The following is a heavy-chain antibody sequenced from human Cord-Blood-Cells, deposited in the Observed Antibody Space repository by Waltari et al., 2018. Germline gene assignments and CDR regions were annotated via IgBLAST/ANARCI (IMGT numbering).Heavy chain of an antibody. CDR2: MNPNSGNT. J-gene: IGHJ5*02. D-gene: IGHD6-13*01. CDR1: GYNFTRSD. Sequence: QVQLVQSGAEVKKPGASVKVSCKASGYNFTRSDINWVRQATGQGLEWMGWMNPNSGNTGYAQKFQGRVTMTRNTSISTAYMELSSLRSEDTAVYYCARGRIAAAGTHGFDPWGQGTLVTVSS. CDR3: ARGRIAAAGTHGFDP. V-gene: IGHV1-8*01.